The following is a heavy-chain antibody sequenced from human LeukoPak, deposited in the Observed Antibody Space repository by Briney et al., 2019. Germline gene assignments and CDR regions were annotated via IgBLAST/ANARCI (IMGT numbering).Heavy chain of an antibody. J-gene: IGHJ6*03. CDR1: GFTFSDYY. Sequence: GGSLRLSCAASGFTFSDYYMSWIRQAPGKGLEWVSYLTSGGSTIYYADSVRGRFTISRDNAKNSLYLEMNSLRAEDTAVYYCARARGYSYIYYYYYMDVWGKGTTVTVSS. D-gene: IGHD5-18*01. CDR2: LTSGGSTI. V-gene: IGHV3-11*04. CDR3: ARARGYSYIYYYYYMDV.